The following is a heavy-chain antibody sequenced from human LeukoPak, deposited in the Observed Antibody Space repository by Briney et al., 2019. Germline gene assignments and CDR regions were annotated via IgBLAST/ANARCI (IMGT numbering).Heavy chain of an antibody. J-gene: IGHJ3*02. CDR3: ARGRELVVDAFDI. D-gene: IGHD1-26*01. V-gene: IGHV1-69*05. CDR2: IIPIFGTA. CDR1: GYTFSGNF. Sequence: SVKVSCKASGYTFSGNFMHWVRQAPGQGLEWMGGIIPIFGTANYAQKFKGRVTMTTDTSTSTVYMELRSLRSDDTAVYYCARGRELVVDAFDIWGQGTMVTVSS.